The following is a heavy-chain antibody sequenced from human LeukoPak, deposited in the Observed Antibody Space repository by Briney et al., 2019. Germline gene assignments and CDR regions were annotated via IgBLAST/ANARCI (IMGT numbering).Heavy chain of an antibody. CDR3: AKGSYYYDSSGLEYFQH. Sequence: GGSLRLSCAASGFTFSSYGMHWVRQAPGKGLEWVAVISYDGSNKYYADSVEGRFTISRDNSKNTLYLQMNSLRAEDTAVYYCAKGSYYYDSSGLEYFQHWGQGTLVTVSS. CDR2: ISYDGSNK. V-gene: IGHV3-30*18. J-gene: IGHJ1*01. CDR1: GFTFSSYG. D-gene: IGHD3-22*01.